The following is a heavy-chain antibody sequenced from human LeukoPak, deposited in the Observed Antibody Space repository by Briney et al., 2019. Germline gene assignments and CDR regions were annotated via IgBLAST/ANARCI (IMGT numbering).Heavy chain of an antibody. CDR2: IYHSGST. CDR1: GYSISSGYY. J-gene: IGHJ5*02. Sequence: SETLSLTCTVSGYSISSGYYWGWIRQPPGKGLEWIGSIYHSGSTYYNPSLKSRVTISVDTSKNQFSLKLSSVTAADTAVYYCARDASTYDFWSGRGGWFDPWGQGTLVTVSS. V-gene: IGHV4-38-2*02. CDR3: ARDASTYDFWSGRGGWFDP. D-gene: IGHD3-3*01.